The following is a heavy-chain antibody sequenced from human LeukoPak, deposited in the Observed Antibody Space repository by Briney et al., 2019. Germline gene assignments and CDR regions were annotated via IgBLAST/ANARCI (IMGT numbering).Heavy chain of an antibody. CDR1: GFTFSSYS. V-gene: IGHV3-48*01. CDR3: AKHGPSPYFDY. CDR2: ISSSSTI. Sequence: GGSLRLSCAASGFTFSSYSMNWVRQAPGKGLEWVSYISSSSTIYYADSVKGRFTISRDNAKNSLYLQMNSLRAEDTAVYYCAKHGPSPYFDYWGQGTLVTVSS. J-gene: IGHJ4*02.